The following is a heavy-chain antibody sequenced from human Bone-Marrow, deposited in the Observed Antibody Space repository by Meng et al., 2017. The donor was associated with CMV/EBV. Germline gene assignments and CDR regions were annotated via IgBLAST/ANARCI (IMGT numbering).Heavy chain of an antibody. D-gene: IGHD1-26*01. Sequence: GGSLRLSCAASGFTFSSYSMNWVRQAPGKGLEWVAVISYDGSNKYYADSVKGRFTISRDNSKNTLYLQMNSLRAEDTAVYYCAKPGPTKLVSWLPDYYYYGMDVWGQGTTVTVSS. CDR2: ISYDGSNK. J-gene: IGHJ6*02. CDR1: GFTFSSYS. CDR3: AKPGPTKLVSWLPDYYYYGMDV. V-gene: IGHV3-30*18.